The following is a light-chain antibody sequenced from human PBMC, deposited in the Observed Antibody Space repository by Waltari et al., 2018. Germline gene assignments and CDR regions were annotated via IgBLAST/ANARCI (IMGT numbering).Light chain of an antibody. CDR3: QQVYTSPLT. CDR2: DAS. V-gene: IGKV1-12*01. J-gene: IGKJ4*01. CDR1: QGIGNC. Sequence: DLRMTPSPSSVSSSVGDRATITCRASQGIGNCLSWYQQKPRKAPELLIYDASSLQSGVPSRFSGSGSGTDFTLTISSLQPEDFATYYCQQVYTSPLTVGGGTKVETK.